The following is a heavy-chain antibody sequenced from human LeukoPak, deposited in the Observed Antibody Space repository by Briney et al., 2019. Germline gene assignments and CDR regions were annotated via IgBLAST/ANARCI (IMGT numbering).Heavy chain of an antibody. J-gene: IGHJ4*02. CDR3: AKWDTYYDSSGYYFY. Sequence: PGGSLRLSCAASGFTFSSYEMNWVRQAPGKGLEWVSAISGSGGSTYYADSVKGRFTISRDNSKNTLYLQMNSLRAEDTAVYYCAKWDTYYDSSGYYFYWGQGTLVTVSS. CDR2: ISGSGGST. D-gene: IGHD3-22*01. CDR1: GFTFSSYE. V-gene: IGHV3-23*01.